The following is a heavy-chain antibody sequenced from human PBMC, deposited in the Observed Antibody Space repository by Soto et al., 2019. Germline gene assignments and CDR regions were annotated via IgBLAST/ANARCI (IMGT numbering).Heavy chain of an antibody. V-gene: IGHV4-61*01. CDR1: GGSVSSGSYY. D-gene: IGHD3-9*01. CDR2: IYYSGST. CDR3: AGGGGRYFDCLLPFAY. Sequence: PSETLSLTCTVSGGSVSSGSYYWSWIRQPPGKGLEWIGYIYYSGSTNYNPSLKGRVTISVDTSKNQFSLKLSSVTAADTAVYYCAGGGGRYFDCLLPFAYWGQGTLVTGSS. J-gene: IGHJ4*02.